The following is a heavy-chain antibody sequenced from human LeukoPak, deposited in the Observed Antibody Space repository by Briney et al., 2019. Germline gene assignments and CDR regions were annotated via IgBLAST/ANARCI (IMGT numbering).Heavy chain of an antibody. D-gene: IGHD1-26*01. CDR1: GFTFSSYG. J-gene: IGHJ4*02. CDR2: ISYDGSNK. V-gene: IGHV3-30*18. Sequence: GGSLRLSCAASGFTFSSYGMHWVRQAPGKGLEWVAVISYDGSNKYYADSVKGRFTISRDNSKNTLYLQMNSLRAEDTAVYYCAKLGSGKWLSFYYFDYWGQGTLVTASS. CDR3: AKLGSGKWLSFYYFDY.